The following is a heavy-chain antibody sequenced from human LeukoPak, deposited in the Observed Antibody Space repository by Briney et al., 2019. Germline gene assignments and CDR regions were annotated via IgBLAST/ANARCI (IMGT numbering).Heavy chain of an antibody. CDR1: GFTFSDYY. CDR3: ARGNGWYSFDY. V-gene: IGHV3-11*04. J-gene: IGHJ4*02. D-gene: IGHD6-19*01. CDR2: ISRSGSTI. Sequence: PGGSLRLSCAASGFTFSDYYMSWIRQAPGRGLEWVAYISRSGSTIYNTDSVKGRFTISRDNAKNSLYLQMNSLRAEDTAVYYCARGNGWYSFDYWGQGTLVTVSS.